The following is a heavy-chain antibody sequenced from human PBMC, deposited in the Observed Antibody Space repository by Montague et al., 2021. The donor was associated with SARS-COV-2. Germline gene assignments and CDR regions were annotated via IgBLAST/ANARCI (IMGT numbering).Heavy chain of an antibody. CDR1: GFSLSANGVG. CDR2: IFWDDDK. Sequence: PALVKPTQTLTLTCSFSGFSLSANGVGVGWIRQPPGQALEWLALIFWDDDKRYSPSLKTRLTVTKDTSKNQVVLTMTNMDPVDTATYYCARKTGGGGDAFGTWGQGTTVTVSA. J-gene: IGHJ3*02. V-gene: IGHV2-5*02. D-gene: IGHD3-10*01. CDR3: ARKTGGGGDAFGT.